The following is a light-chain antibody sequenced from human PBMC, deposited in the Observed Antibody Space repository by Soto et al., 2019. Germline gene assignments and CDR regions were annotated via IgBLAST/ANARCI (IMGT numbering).Light chain of an antibody. V-gene: IGKV1-33*01. CDR2: DAS. J-gene: IGKJ5*01. Sequence: DIQMTQSPSSLSASVGDRVTITCQASQDINHYLNWYQRKPGKAPKLLIYDASNLETGVPSRFSGSGSGTDFTFTISSLQPEDIATYYCQQFDNLPITFGQGTRLETK. CDR3: QQFDNLPIT. CDR1: QDINHY.